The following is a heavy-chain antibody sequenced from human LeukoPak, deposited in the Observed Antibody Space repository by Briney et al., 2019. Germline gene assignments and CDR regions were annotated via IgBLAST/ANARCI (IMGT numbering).Heavy chain of an antibody. CDR3: AREMPFTETREDAFDI. D-gene: IGHD2-2*01. J-gene: IGHJ3*02. CDR1: GYIFTGSY. Sequence: GASVTVSCKASGYIFTGSYIHWVRQAPGQGLEWMGYTKPNNGGTSYAQKFQGRVTMTRDTSISTAYMELSRLTSDDTAVYYCAREMPFTETREDAFDIGGQGTVVTVSS. CDR2: TKPNNGGT. V-gene: IGHV1-2*02.